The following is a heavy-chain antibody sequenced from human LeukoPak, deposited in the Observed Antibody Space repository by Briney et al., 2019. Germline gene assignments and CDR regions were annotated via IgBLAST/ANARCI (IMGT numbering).Heavy chain of an antibody. J-gene: IGHJ5*02. CDR2: INHSGST. V-gene: IGHV4-34*01. D-gene: IGHD3-10*01. CDR1: GGSFSGYY. Sequence: SETLSLTCAVYGGSFSGYYWSWIRQPPGKGLEWIGEINHSGSTNYNPSLKSRVTISVDTSKNQFSLKLSSVTAADTAVYYCARGGNVCYGSGSYYNWFDPWGQGTLVTVSS. CDR3: ARGGNVCYGSGSYYNWFDP.